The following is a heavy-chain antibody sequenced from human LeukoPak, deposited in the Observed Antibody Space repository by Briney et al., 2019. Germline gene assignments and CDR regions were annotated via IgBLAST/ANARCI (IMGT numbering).Heavy chain of an antibody. J-gene: IGHJ3*01. CDR3: ARDRRFPDDILDV. Sequence: PGGSLRLSCAASGFTFSTYAMSWVRQAPGKGLEWVSAITGSGGETWNADSVRGRFTISRDNSRNTVFLQMNNLRPEDTALYYCARDRRFPDDILDVWGQGTMVTVSS. CDR1: GFTFSTYA. V-gene: IGHV3-23*01. D-gene: IGHD2-15*01. CDR2: ITGSGGET.